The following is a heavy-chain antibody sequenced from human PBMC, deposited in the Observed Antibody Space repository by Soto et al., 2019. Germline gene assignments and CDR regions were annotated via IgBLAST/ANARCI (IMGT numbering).Heavy chain of an antibody. CDR3: ARGFDSLFYGLDV. CDR2: IYHCGST. CDR1: GGSISSGGYS. Sequence: QLQLQESGSGLVTPSQTLSLTCAVSGGSISSGGYSWSWIRQPPGKGLEWIAYIYHCGSTYYNPSLKSRVTMSVDRSNNQFSLKLSSVAAADTAVYYCARGFDSLFYGLDVWGQGTTVTVSS. D-gene: IGHD3-9*01. V-gene: IGHV4-30-2*01. J-gene: IGHJ6*02.